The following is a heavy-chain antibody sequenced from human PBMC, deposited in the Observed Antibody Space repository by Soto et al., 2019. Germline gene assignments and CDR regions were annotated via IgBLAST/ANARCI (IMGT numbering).Heavy chain of an antibody. CDR2: IYYSGST. CDR1: GGSVSSGDYY. D-gene: IGHD6-6*01. Sequence: SETLSLTCTVSGGSVSSGDYYWSWVRQPPGKGLEWIGYIYYSGSTYYNPSLKSRVTISVDTSKNQFSLKLSSVTAADTAVYYCARDHRYSSSNFDYWGQGTLVTVSS. CDR3: ARDHRYSSSNFDY. J-gene: IGHJ4*02. V-gene: IGHV4-30-4*08.